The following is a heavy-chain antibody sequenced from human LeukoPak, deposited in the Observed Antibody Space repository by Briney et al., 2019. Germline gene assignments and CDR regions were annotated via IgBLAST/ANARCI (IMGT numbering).Heavy chain of an antibody. J-gene: IGHJ6*03. CDR3: ARVFLEWLLYGPHYYYYYYMDV. D-gene: IGHD3-3*01. CDR1: GGTFSSYA. Sequence: VASVKVSCKASGGTFSSYAISWVRQAPGQGLEWMGGIIPIFGPANYAQKFQGRVTITADESTSTAYMELSSLRSEDTAVYYCARVFLEWLLYGPHYYYYYYMDVWGKGTTVTVSS. CDR2: IIPIFGPA. V-gene: IGHV1-69*13.